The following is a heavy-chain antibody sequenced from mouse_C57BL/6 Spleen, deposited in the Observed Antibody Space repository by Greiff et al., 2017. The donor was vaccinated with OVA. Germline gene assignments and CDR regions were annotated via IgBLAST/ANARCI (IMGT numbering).Heavy chain of an antibody. CDR2: ISSGSSTI. CDR3: ARQGNYAYFDV. Sequence: VQLKESGGGLVKPGGSLKLSCAASGFTFSDYGMHWVRQAPEKGLEWVAYISSGSSTIYYADTVKGRFTISRDNAKNTLFLQMTSLRSEDTAMYYCARQGNYAYFDVWGTGTTVTVSS. V-gene: IGHV5-17*01. D-gene: IGHD2-1*01. J-gene: IGHJ1*03. CDR1: GFTFSDYG.